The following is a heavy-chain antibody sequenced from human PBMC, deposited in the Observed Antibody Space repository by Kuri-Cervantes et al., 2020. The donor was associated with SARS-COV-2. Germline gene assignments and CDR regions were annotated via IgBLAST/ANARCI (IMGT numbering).Heavy chain of an antibody. CDR2: TRYDGGNK. V-gene: IGHV3-30*02. Sequence: GESLKISCAASGFTFSSYAMHWVRQAPGRGLEWVAFTRYDGGNKYYVDSVKGRFTISRDDSKNMAYLQMSSLRAEDTAVYYCARDLRLGKSLDYWGQGTLVTVSS. CDR1: GFTFSSYA. J-gene: IGHJ4*02. CDR3: ARDLRLGKSLDY. D-gene: IGHD7-27*01.